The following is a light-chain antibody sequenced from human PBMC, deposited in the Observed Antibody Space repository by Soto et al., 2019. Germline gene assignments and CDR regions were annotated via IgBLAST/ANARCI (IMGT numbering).Light chain of an antibody. CDR3: SAFTSSTTLA. V-gene: IGLV2-14*01. J-gene: IGLJ3*02. CDR2: EVS. CDR1: SSDIGGYNY. Sequence: QSALTQPASVSGSPGPSITISCTGTSSDIGGYNYVSWYQQHPGKAPKLMIYEVSNRPSGVSNRFSGSKSGNAASLTISGLQAEDEADYYCSAFTSSTTLAFGGGTKLTVL.